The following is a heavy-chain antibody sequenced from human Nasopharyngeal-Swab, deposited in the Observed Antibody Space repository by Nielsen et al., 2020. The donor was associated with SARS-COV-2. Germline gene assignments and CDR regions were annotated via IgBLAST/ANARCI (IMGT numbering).Heavy chain of an antibody. J-gene: IGHJ3*02. CDR1: GFTFSSYS. D-gene: IGHD6-19*01. CDR2: ISSSSSTI. CDR3: ARDRRPSSGWYSSAFDI. V-gene: IGHV3-48*02. Sequence: GESLKISCAASGFTFSSYSMNWVRQAPGKGLEWVSYISSSSSTIYYADSVKGRFTISRDNAKNSLYLQMNSLRDEDTAVYYCARDRRPSSGWYSSAFDIWGQGTMVTVSS.